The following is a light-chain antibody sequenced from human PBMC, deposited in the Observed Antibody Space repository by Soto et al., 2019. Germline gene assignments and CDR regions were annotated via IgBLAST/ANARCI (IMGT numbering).Light chain of an antibody. CDR1: QSISGW. J-gene: IGKJ2*01. Sequence: DIQMTQSPHTLSASVGDRVTITCRASQSISGWLAWFQQKPGKAPKLLIYDASTLESGVPSRFSGSGSGTQFTLTIISLQPDEFATYFCQQYSSYSLYTFGQGTKLEI. CDR3: QQYSSYSLYT. CDR2: DAS. V-gene: IGKV1-5*01.